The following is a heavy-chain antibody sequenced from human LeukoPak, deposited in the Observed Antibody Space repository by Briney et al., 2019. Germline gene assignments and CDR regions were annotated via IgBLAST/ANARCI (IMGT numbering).Heavy chain of an antibody. D-gene: IGHD3-22*01. V-gene: IGHV3-30-3*01. CDR1: GFTFSSYA. J-gene: IGHJ4*02. CDR3: AKAGAFRTYNYESSGYYLFDY. Sequence: GGSLRLSCAASGFTFSSYAMHWVRQAPGKGLEWVAVISYDGSNKYYADSVKGRFTISRDNSKNTLYLQMNSLRAEDTAVYYCAKAGAFRTYNYESSGYYLFDYWGQGTLVTVSS. CDR2: ISYDGSNK.